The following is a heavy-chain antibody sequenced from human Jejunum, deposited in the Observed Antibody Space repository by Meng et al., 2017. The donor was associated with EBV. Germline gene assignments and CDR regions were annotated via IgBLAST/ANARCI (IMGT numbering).Heavy chain of an antibody. CDR3: VRVKTGSCSDY. CDR1: GGSITYSDYY. CDR2: ISYSGST. Sequence: QLQLHESGPGLLKPSETLWLTCSVSGGSITYSDYYWGWIRQPPGKGLEWIASISYSGSTFYNPSLRSRVTISRDTSKNQFSLNLNSVTAADTAVYYCVRVKTGSCSDYWGQGTRVTVSS. D-gene: IGHD1-26*01. V-gene: IGHV4-39*07. J-gene: IGHJ4*02.